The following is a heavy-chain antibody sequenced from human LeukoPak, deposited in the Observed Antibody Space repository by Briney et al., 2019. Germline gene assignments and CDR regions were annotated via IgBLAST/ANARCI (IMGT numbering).Heavy chain of an antibody. Sequence: GESLKITCKGSGYSFSNYWIAWVRQMPGESLEWMGIIYPGDSDTRNSPTFQGQVTISADKSISTAYLQWSSRKASDTAVYYCARRPYCTGDSCYRNFEYWGQGTLVTVSS. D-gene: IGHD2-15*01. CDR1: GYSFSNYW. CDR3: ARRPYCTGDSCYRNFEY. J-gene: IGHJ4*02. CDR2: IYPGDSDT. V-gene: IGHV5-51*01.